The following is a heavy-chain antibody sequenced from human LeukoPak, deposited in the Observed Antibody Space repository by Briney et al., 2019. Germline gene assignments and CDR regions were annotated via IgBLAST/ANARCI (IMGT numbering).Heavy chain of an antibody. J-gene: IGHJ1*01. Sequence: GESLKISCKGSGYMFTSFWISWVRQMPGKGLEWMGRIDPSDSHTNYSPSFQGHVTISADKSISTAYLQWSSLKASDTAMYYCARGGRDYDSSGYKYFEDWGQGTLVTVSS. CDR3: ARGGRDYDSSGYKYFED. V-gene: IGHV5-10-1*01. D-gene: IGHD3-22*01. CDR1: GYMFTSFW. CDR2: IDPSDSHT.